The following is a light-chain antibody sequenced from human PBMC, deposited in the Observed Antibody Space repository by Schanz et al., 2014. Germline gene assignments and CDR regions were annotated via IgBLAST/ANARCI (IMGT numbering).Light chain of an antibody. CDR3: QQYNSYST. CDR2: KAS. V-gene: IGKV1-5*03. CDR1: QSISTW. J-gene: IGKJ3*01. Sequence: DIQMTQSPSTLSASVGDRVIITCRASQSISTWLAWYQQKPGKAPKLLISKASSLESGVPSRFSGSGSGTEFTLTISSLQPDDFATYYCQQYNSYSTFGPGTKVHIK.